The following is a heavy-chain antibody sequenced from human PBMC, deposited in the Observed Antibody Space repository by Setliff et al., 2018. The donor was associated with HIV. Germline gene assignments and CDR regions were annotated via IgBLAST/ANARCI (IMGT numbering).Heavy chain of an antibody. CDR2: IIPNSGGT. CDR1: GGTFSRYA. Sequence: ASVKVSCKTSGGTFSRYAFNWVRQAPGQGLEWMGWIIPNSGGTNYAQKFQGWVTMTRDTSISTTYMELSRLRSDDTAVYYCARGGIAAAGTLNYYYYGLDVWGQGTTVTVSS. CDR3: ARGGIAAAGTLNYYYYGLDV. V-gene: IGHV1-2*04. D-gene: IGHD6-13*01. J-gene: IGHJ6*02.